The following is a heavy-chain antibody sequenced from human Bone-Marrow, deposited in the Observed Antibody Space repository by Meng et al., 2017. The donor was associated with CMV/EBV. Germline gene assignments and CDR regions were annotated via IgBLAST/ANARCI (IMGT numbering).Heavy chain of an antibody. Sequence: SETLSLTCHGSGHSISSGYFWGWVRQSPGTGLEWVGLYDSGDTFYNPSLKSRVAISVDTSANQFSLTLTSVTAADTAVYYCVRHIIVVPARGYGVDVWGQGTTVTFSS. CDR3: VRHIIVVPARGYGVDV. CDR2: LYDSGDT. D-gene: IGHD2-2*01. V-gene: IGHV4-38-2*01. J-gene: IGHJ6*01. CDR1: GHSISSGYF.